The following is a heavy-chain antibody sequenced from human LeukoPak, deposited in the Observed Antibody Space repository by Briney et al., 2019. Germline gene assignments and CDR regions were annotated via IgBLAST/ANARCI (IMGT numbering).Heavy chain of an antibody. Sequence: RQAPXXXXXWXXXISSSSTTIDYADSVKGRFTISRDNAKNSLYLQMNSLRDEDTAVYYCARLTVVTATRSLDYWGQGTLVTVSS. CDR3: ARLTVVTATRSLDY. D-gene: IGHD2-21*02. CDR2: ISSSSTTI. V-gene: IGHV3-48*02. J-gene: IGHJ4*02.